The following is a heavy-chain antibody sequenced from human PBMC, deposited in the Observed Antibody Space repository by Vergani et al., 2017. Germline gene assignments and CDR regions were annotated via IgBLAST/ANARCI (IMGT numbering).Heavy chain of an antibody. J-gene: IGHJ5*02. CDR3: ARDLLDSSGYVHWFDP. Sequence: VQLVESGGGLVKPGGSLRLSCAASGFTFDDYGMSWVRQAPGKGLEWVSGINWNGGSTGYADSVKGRFTISRDNAKNSLYLQMNSLRAEDTALYHCARDLLDSSGYVHWFDPWGQGTLVTVSS. V-gene: IGHV3-20*01. D-gene: IGHD3-22*01. CDR1: GFTFDDYG. CDR2: INWNGGST.